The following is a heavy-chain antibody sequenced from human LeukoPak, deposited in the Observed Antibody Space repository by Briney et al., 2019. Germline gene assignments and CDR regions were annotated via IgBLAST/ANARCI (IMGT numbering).Heavy chain of an antibody. D-gene: IGHD3-16*01. J-gene: IGHJ6*03. CDR1: GFTVSSNY. CDR2: IYSGGST. Sequence: GGSLRLSCAASGFTVSSNYMSWVRQAPGKGLEWVSVIYSGGSTYYADSVKGRFTISRDNAKNSLYLQMNNLRVEDTAVYYCAKGLRTGVGPYMGYHYYMDVWGKGATVTVSS. V-gene: IGHV3-53*01. CDR3: AKGLRTGVGPYMGYHYYMDV.